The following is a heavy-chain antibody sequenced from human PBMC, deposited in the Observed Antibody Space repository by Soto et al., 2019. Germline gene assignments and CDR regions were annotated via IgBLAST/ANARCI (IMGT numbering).Heavy chain of an antibody. J-gene: IGHJ4*02. CDR1: GDSISSSVW. V-gene: IGHV4-4*02. CDR2: VFHTGNT. Sequence: PSETLSLTCAVSGDSISSSVWWTWVRQPPGKGLEWIGEVFHTGNTNYNPSLKSRVTMSVDKSTNEFSLKVTSVTAADTAIYYCPRTAWVRFDYWGQGALVTVSS. D-gene: IGHD5-18*01. CDR3: PRTAWVRFDY.